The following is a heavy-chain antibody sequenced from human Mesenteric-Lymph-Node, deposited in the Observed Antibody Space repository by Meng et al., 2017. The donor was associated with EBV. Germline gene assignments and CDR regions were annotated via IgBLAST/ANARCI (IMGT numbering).Heavy chain of an antibody. D-gene: IGHD3-16*01. Sequence: EVQLVESGGXLVKPGXSLRLACVSSGFTFSTYAMSWVRQAPGKGLEWVSSITSSSSFIYSADSMKGRFTISRDNSKNSLYLQMNSLRAEDTAVYYCARDGADYDYAVEDYGGQGTLVTVSS. V-gene: IGHV3-21*01. CDR1: GFTFSTYA. CDR2: ITSSSSFI. J-gene: IGHJ4*02. CDR3: ARDGADYDYAVEDY.